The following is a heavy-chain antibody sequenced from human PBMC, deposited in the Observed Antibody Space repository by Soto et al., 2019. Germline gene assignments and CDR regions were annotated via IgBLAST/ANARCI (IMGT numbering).Heavy chain of an antibody. V-gene: IGHV3-30*18. J-gene: IGHJ4*02. D-gene: IGHD6-13*01. Sequence: GGSLRLSCAASGFTFSSYGMHWVRQAPGKGLEWVAVISYEGSNKYYADSVKGRFTISRDNSKNTLYLQMNSLRAEDTAVYYCAKDTWQQLILPINFDYWGQGTLVTVSS. CDR3: AKDTWQQLILPINFDY. CDR2: ISYEGSNK. CDR1: GFTFSSYG.